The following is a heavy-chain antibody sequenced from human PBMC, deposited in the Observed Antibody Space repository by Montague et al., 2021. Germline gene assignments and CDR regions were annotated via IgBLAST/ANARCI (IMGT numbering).Heavy chain of an antibody. D-gene: IGHD5-18*01. J-gene: IGHJ5*01. Sequence: RFSCVASGFSFSSLWMHLFRQAPGKGLVWVSQITSDGSDTNYSDSVKGRFTISRDNAKSTLYLQMNSLRDEGTAVYYCVRDRPTAWFDSWGQGTLVTVSS. CDR2: ITSDGSDT. V-gene: IGHV3-74*01. CDR3: VRDRPTAWFDS. CDR1: GFSFSSLW.